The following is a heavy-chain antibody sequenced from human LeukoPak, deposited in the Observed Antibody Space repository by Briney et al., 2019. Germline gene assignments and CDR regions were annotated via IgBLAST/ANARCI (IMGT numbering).Heavy chain of an antibody. CDR1: GGTFSSYA. V-gene: IGHV1-69*04. Sequence: SVKVSCKASGGTFSSYAISWVRQAPGQGLEWMGRIIPILGIANYARKFQGRVTITADKSTSTAYMELSSLRSEDTAVYYCASYGDYEGFDYWGQGTLVTVSS. J-gene: IGHJ4*02. D-gene: IGHD4-17*01. CDR3: ASYGDYEGFDY. CDR2: IIPILGIA.